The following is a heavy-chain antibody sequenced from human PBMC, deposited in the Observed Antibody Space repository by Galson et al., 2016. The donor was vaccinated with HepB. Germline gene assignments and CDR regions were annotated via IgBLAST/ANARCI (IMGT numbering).Heavy chain of an antibody. CDR1: GDSVSRSTAA. Sequence: CAISGDSVSRSTAAWNWIRQSPSRGLEWLGRTYFRSKWYSDYGVAANGRITISPDTAKNQFSLHLTSVTPDDTGIYYCVEGFSLRNWGQGTLVTVSS. V-gene: IGHV6-1*01. CDR3: VEGFSLRN. J-gene: IGHJ4*02. CDR2: TYFRSKWYS.